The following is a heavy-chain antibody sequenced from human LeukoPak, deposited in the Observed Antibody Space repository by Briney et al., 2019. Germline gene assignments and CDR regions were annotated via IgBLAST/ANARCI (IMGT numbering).Heavy chain of an antibody. CDR3: AGRRYSSSWYFDY. V-gene: IGHV3-53*01. J-gene: IGHJ4*02. Sequence: GGSLRLSCAASGFTVSSNYMSWVRQAPGKGLEWVSVIYSGGSTYYADSVKGRFTISRDNSKNTLYLQMNSLRAEDTAVYYCAGRRYSSSWYFDYWGQGTLVTVPS. D-gene: IGHD6-13*01. CDR2: IYSGGST. CDR1: GFTVSSNY.